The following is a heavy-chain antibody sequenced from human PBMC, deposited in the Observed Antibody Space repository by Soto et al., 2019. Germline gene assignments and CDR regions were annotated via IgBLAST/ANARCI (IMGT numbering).Heavy chain of an antibody. CDR1: IGSGSSGGYS. CDR3: ARAYDSSGYYSRGWFDP. J-gene: IGHJ5*02. CDR2: ICHIGST. Sequence: SLSPTLPVPIGSGSSGGYSWSWILQPPGNGLEWIGYICHIGSTYYNPSLKSRVTISVDRSKNQFSLKLSSVTAADTSAYYCARAYDSSGYYSRGWFDPWAQATLLPVS. V-gene: IGHV4-30-2*01. D-gene: IGHD3-22*01.